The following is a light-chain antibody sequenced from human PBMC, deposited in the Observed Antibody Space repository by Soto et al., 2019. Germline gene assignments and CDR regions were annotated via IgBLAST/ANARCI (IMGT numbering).Light chain of an antibody. V-gene: IGLV2-14*01. Sequence: QSALTQPASVSGSPGQSITISCTGTSSDVGAYNSVSWYQQHPGKAPKLMIYEVSNRPSGVSNRFSGSKSGNTASLTISGLQAEDEADYYCSSYTSSSTPCVFGTATKLTVL. CDR3: SSYTSSSTPCV. CDR2: EVS. J-gene: IGLJ1*01. CDR1: SSDVGAYNS.